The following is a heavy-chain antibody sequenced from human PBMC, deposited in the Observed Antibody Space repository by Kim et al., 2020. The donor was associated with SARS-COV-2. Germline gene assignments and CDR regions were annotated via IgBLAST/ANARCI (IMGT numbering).Heavy chain of an antibody. CDR3: ARGPPTFDP. CDR1: GGSFSGYY. Sequence: SETLSLTCAVYGGSFSGYYWSWIRQPPGKGLEWIGEINHSGSTNYNPSLKSRVTISVDTSKNQFSLKLSSVTAADTAVYYCARGPPTFDPWGQGTLVTVSS. J-gene: IGHJ5*02. CDR2: INHSGST. V-gene: IGHV4-34*01.